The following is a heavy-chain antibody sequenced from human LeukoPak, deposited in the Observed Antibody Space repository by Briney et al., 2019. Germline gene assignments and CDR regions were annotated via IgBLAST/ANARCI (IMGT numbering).Heavy chain of an antibody. CDR3: AREFDY. Sequence: GGSLRLSCGASGFTFSSYWMHWVRQAPGKGLEWVAVIWYDGSNKYYADSVKGRFTISRDNSKNTLYLQMNSLRAEDTAVYYCAREFDYWGQGTLVTVSS. CDR1: GFTFSSYW. CDR2: IWYDGSNK. V-gene: IGHV3-33*08. J-gene: IGHJ4*02.